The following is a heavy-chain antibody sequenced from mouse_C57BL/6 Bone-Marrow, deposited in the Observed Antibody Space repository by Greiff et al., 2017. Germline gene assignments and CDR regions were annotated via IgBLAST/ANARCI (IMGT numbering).Heavy chain of an antibody. Sequence: EVKLMESGPVLVKPGASVKMSCKASGYTFTDYYMNWVKQSHGKSLEWIGVINPYNGGTSYTQKFKGQATLTVDKSTSTAYMELNSLTSADSAVYYCARGYYGSSSWFAYWGQGTLVTVSA. CDR1: GYTFTDYY. CDR2: INPYNGGT. D-gene: IGHD1-1*01. J-gene: IGHJ3*01. CDR3: ARGYYGSSSWFAY. V-gene: IGHV1-19*01.